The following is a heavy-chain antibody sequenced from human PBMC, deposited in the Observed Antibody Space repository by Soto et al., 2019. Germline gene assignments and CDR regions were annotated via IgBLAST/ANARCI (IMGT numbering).Heavy chain of an antibody. CDR2: ISAYNGNT. CDR3: ARLTSYCGGDCYPMNGMDV. Sequence: GASVKVSCKASGYTFTSYGISWVRQAPGQGLEWMGWISAYNGNTNYAQKLQGRVTMTTDTSTSTAYMELRSLRSDDTAVYYCARLTSYCGGDCYPMNGMDVWAKGPRSPSP. CDR1: GYTFTSYG. J-gene: IGHJ6*02. V-gene: IGHV1-18*04. D-gene: IGHD2-21*02.